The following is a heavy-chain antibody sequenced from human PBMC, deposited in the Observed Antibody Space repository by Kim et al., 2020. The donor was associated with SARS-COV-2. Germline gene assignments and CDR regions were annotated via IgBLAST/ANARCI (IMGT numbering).Heavy chain of an antibody. CDR1: GFTFSSYG. CDR3: AKDLAGIAAAGNDY. D-gene: IGHD6-13*01. Sequence: GGSLRLSCAASGFTFSSYGMHWLRQAPGKGLEWVAVISYDGSNKYYADSVKGRFTISRDNSKNTLYLQMNSLRAEDTAVYYCAKDLAGIAAAGNDYWGQGTLVTVSS. V-gene: IGHV3-30*18. J-gene: IGHJ4*02. CDR2: ISYDGSNK.